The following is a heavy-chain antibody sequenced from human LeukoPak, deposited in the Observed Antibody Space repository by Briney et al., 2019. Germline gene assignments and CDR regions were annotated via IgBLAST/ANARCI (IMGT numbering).Heavy chain of an antibody. CDR3: ARDGVNDPSLYYYYYMDV. CDR2: INPSGGST. CDR1: GYSFTRYY. D-gene: IGHD1-1*01. V-gene: IGHV1-46*01. J-gene: IGHJ6*03. Sequence: ASVKVSCKASGYSFTRYYMHWVRQAPGQGLEWMGIINPSGGSTSYAQKFQGRVTMTRDMSTSTVYMELSSLRSEDTAVYYCARDGVNDPSLYYYYYMDVWGKGTTVTVSS.